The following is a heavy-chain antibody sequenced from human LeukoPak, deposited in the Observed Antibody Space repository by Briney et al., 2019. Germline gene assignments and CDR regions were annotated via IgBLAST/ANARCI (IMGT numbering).Heavy chain of an antibody. V-gene: IGHV4-34*01. D-gene: IGHD1-14*01. CDR1: GDSLSGYY. Sequence: KTSETLSLTCAVYGDSLSGYYWTWIRQPPGKGREWIGEINHSGSTNDNPSLKSRVTISVDTSKNQFSLNLPPVTAADTAIYYCATNVPGPTYFDPWGQGTLVPVSP. J-gene: IGHJ4*02. CDR3: ATNVPGPTYFDP. CDR2: INHSGST.